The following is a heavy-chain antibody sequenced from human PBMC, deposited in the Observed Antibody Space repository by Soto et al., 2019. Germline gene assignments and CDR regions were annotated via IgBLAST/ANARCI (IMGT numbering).Heavy chain of an antibody. CDR3: ARSPALDRHSYVNGGLDV. V-gene: IGHV4-59*01. CDR1: GGSIRSYY. Sequence: SETLSLTCSVSGGSIRSYYWSWIRPSPEKGLEWIGYLYHSGTSNYNPSLHSRVTISVDTSKSQLSLRMRSVTPADTAVYFCARSPALDRHSYVNGGLDVRGQGTTVTVSS. CDR2: LYHSGTS. D-gene: IGHD1-1*01. J-gene: IGHJ6*02.